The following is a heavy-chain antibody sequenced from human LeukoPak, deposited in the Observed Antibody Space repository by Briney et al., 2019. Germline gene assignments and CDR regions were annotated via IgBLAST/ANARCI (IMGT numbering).Heavy chain of an antibody. Sequence: GGSLRLSCAASGFTFSDAWMSWVRQAPGKGLEWVGRIKSKTDGGTTDYAAPVKGRFTISRDDSKNTLYLQMKSLKIEDTAVYYCARYYGDSGSQYYFDYWGQGTLVTVSS. J-gene: IGHJ4*02. D-gene: IGHD3-22*01. CDR2: IKSKTDGGTT. CDR1: GFTFSDAW. V-gene: IGHV3-15*01. CDR3: ARYYGDSGSQYYFDY.